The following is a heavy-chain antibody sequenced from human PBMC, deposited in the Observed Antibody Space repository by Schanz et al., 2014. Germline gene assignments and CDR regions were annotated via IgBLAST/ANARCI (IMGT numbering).Heavy chain of an antibody. CDR2: ISSSGTST. D-gene: IGHD3-10*01. V-gene: IGHV3-11*01. CDR3: ARFRVHYSEF. CDR1: GFTFSDYF. J-gene: IGHJ4*02. Sequence: QVQLVESGGGLVKPGGSLRLSCSASGFTFSDYFMTWIRQAPGKGLEWLSYISSSGTSTYYADSVKGRFTISRDNAKNSLYLQMINLRAEDTAFYYCARFRVHYSEFWGQGVLVTVSS.